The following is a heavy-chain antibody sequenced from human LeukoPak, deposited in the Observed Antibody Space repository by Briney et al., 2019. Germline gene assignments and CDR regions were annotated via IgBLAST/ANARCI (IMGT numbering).Heavy chain of an antibody. Sequence: PSETLSLTCTVSGGSISSSSYYWGWIRQPPGKGLEWIGSIYYSGSTYYNPSLKSRVTISVDTSKNQLSLKLSSVTAADTAVYYCARHKALRDSSGYWYYFDYWGQGTLVTVSS. CDR1: GGSISSSSYY. V-gene: IGHV4-39*01. CDR3: ARHKALRDSSGYWYYFDY. J-gene: IGHJ4*02. D-gene: IGHD3-22*01. CDR2: IYYSGST.